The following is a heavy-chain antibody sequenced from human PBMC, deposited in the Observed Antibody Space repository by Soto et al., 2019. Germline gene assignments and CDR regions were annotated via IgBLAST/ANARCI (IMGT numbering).Heavy chain of an antibody. D-gene: IGHD6-19*01. CDR3: VKGVFVSSGWSNDAFDI. CDR1: GFTFDDYA. J-gene: IGHJ3*02. CDR2: ISWNSGDI. Sequence: EVQLVESGGGLVQPGRSLRLSCAASGFTFDDYAMHWVRQGPGKGLEWVSSISWNSGDIAYADSAQGRFTISRDNVRNXXYLQMNSLRPEDTAFYYCVKGVFVSSGWSNDAFDIWGPGTMVTVSS. V-gene: IGHV3-9*01.